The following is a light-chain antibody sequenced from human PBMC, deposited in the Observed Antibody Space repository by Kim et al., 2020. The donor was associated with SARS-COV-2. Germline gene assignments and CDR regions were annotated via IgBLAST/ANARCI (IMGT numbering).Light chain of an antibody. V-gene: IGKV1-5*03. CDR1: QSISSW. J-gene: IGKJ1*01. CDR3: QQYNSYSPWT. CDR2: KAS. Sequence: DIQMTQSPSTLSASVGDRVTITCRASQSISSWLAWYQQKPGKAPKLLIYKASSLESGVPSRFSGSGSGTEFTLTISSLQPDDFATYYCQQYNSYSPWTVGQGTKVEI.